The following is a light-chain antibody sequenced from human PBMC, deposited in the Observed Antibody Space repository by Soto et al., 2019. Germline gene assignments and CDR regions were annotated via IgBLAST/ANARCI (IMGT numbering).Light chain of an antibody. CDR2: GAS. Sequence: DIQMTQSPISLSASVGDRVTITCRASQYVSSYLNWYQQELGKAPKLLIYGASTLQSGVPSRFSGSRCGTEFTLTISSLQPEDFVTYYCQQSYSTPWTFGQGTKVEIE. CDR3: QQSYSTPWT. V-gene: IGKV1-39*01. J-gene: IGKJ1*01. CDR1: QYVSSY.